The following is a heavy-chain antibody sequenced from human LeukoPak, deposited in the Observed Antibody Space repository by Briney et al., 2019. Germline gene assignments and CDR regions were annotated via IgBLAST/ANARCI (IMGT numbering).Heavy chain of an antibody. CDR2: ITDDGSSI. CDR3: ARARHYYDSRGYYYWFDY. D-gene: IGHD3-22*01. Sequence: GGSLRLSCAASGFTFSNYWMYWVRQAPGKGLVWVSGITDDGSSIAYADSVKGRFTISRDNAKNTVYLQMNSLRAEDTSLYYCARARHYYDSRGYYYWFDYWGQGTLFTVSS. CDR1: GFTFSNYW. V-gene: IGHV3-74*01. J-gene: IGHJ4*02.